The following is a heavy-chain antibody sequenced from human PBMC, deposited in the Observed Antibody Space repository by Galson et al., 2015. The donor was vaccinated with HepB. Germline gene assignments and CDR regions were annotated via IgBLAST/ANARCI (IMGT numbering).Heavy chain of an antibody. D-gene: IGHD6-13*01. CDR1: GFTFSSYG. CDR2: ISYDGSNK. Sequence: SLRLSCAASGFTFSSYGMHWVRQAPGKGLEWVAVISYDGSNKYYADSVKGRFTISRDNSKNTLYLQMNSLRAEDTAVYYCAKDQGSWHFDYWGQGTLVTVSS. CDR3: AKDQGSWHFDY. V-gene: IGHV3-30*18. J-gene: IGHJ4*02.